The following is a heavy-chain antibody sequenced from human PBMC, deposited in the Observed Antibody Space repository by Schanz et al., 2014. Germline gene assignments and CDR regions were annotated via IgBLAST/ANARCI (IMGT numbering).Heavy chain of an antibody. CDR2: INPNSGDT. J-gene: IGHJ2*01. CDR1: GYTFTGYY. D-gene: IGHD6-19*01. CDR3: ARLSVAGRPHVSYWYFDL. Sequence: QVQLVQSGTQVKKPGASVKVSCKASGYTFTGYYIHWVRQAPGQGLEWMGWINPNSGDTNYAQKFQVWVTMTRDTSISTAYMEVSRLKSDDTAVYYCARLSVAGRPHVSYWYFDLWGRGTLVTVSS. V-gene: IGHV1-2*04.